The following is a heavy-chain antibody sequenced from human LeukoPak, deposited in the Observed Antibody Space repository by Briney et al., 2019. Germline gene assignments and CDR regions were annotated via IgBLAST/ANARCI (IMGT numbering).Heavy chain of an antibody. CDR2: ISHSGST. Sequence: SETLSLTCAVYGGLFSGYYWSWIRQPPGKGLEWIGEISHSGSTNCNPSLRSRVTISVDTSKNQFSLKVSSVTAADTAVYYCARGRRTYDFWSGYYDAFDIWGQGTMVTVSS. D-gene: IGHD3-3*01. V-gene: IGHV4-34*01. CDR3: ARGRRTYDFWSGYYDAFDI. J-gene: IGHJ3*02. CDR1: GGLFSGYY.